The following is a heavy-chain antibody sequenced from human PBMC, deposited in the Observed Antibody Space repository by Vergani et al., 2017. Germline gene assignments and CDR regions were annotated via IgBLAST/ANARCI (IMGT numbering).Heavy chain of an antibody. D-gene: IGHD3-3*01. CDR2: ISYDGSNK. J-gene: IGHJ6*03. CDR1: GYTFSSYA. CDR3: ARDASSYDFWSGYSYYYYYYMDV. V-gene: IGHV3-30*04. Sequence: QVQLVQSGAEVKKPGASVKVSCKASGYTFSSYAMHWVRQAPGKGLEWVAVISYDGSNKYYADSVKGRFTISRDNSKNTLYLQMNSLRAEDTAGYYCARDASSYDFWSGYSYYYYYYMDVWGKGTTVTVSS.